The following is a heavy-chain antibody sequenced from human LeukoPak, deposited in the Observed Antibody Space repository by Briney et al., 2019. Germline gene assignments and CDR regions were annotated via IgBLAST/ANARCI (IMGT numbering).Heavy chain of an antibody. CDR2: ITSSSTNI. V-gene: IGHV3-21*05. Sequence: GGSLRLSCAASGFTFSTYNMNWVRQAPGKGLEWVSHITSSSTNIYYADSVKGRFTISRDNAKNSLYLQMNSLRAEDTAVYYCAREVMNYYDSSGYRSFDYWGQGPLVTVSS. D-gene: IGHD3-22*01. CDR1: GFTFSTYN. CDR3: AREVMNYYDSSGYRSFDY. J-gene: IGHJ4*02.